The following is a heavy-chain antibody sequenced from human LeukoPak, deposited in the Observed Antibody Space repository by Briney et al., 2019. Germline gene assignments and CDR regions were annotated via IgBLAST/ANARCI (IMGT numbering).Heavy chain of an antibody. J-gene: IGHJ4*02. CDR3: AREYCSSTSCYNLDY. CDR2: ISAYNGNT. V-gene: IGHV1-18*01. Sequence: ASVKVSCKASGYTFTSYGISWVRQAPGQGLEWMGWISAYNGNTNYAQKLQGRVTTTTDTSTSTAYMELRSLRSDDTAVYYCAREYCSSTSCYNLDYWGQGTLVTVSS. CDR1: GYTFTSYG. D-gene: IGHD2-2*02.